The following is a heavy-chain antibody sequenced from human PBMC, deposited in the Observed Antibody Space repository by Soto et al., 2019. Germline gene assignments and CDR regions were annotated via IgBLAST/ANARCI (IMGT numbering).Heavy chain of an antibody. CDR3: ARPGYCSSTSCQPDRLDV. CDR2: IYPGDSDT. J-gene: IGHJ6*02. V-gene: IGHV5-51*01. D-gene: IGHD2-2*01. CDR1: GYSFTSYW. Sequence: PGESLKISCKGSGYSFTSYWIGWVRQMPGKGLEWMGIIYPGDSDTRYSPSFQGQVTISADKSISTAYLQWSSLKASDTAMYYCARPGYCSSTSCQPDRLDVWGQGTTVTVSS.